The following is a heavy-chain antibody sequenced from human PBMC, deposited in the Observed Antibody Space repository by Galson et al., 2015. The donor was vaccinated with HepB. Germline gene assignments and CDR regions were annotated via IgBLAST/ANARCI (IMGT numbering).Heavy chain of an antibody. D-gene: IGHD2-8*02. Sequence: LRLSCAASGLTKYATTWVRQAPGTGLEWVSTIGGNDGTTYYADSVKGRFTISRDNSKNTLYLQMNSLRVEDTAIYYCAKTTGRFSADFFWGQGTLVTVSS. V-gene: IGHV3-23*01. CDR3: AKTTGRFSADFF. J-gene: IGHJ1*01. CDR2: IGGNDGTT. CDR1: GLTKYA.